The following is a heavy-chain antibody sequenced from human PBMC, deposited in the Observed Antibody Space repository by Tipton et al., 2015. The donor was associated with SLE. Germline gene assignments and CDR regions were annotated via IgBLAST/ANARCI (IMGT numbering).Heavy chain of an antibody. CDR1: SGSIGSYY. Sequence: TLSLTCSVSSGSIGSYYWSWIRQPPGKGLEWIGYIFYSGSTNYNPSLKSRVTISVDTSKNQFSLKLTSVTSADTAVYYCAGVDGDYGDAFDIWGQGTLVTVSS. CDR2: IFYSGST. J-gene: IGHJ3*02. D-gene: IGHD4-17*01. CDR3: AGVDGDYGDAFDI. V-gene: IGHV4-59*01.